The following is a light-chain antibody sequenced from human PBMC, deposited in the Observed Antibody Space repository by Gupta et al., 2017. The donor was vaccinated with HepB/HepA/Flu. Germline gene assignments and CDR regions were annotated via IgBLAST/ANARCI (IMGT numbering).Light chain of an antibody. Sequence: QLVLTQSPSASASLGASVKLTCTLSSGYNSYAIAWHQQQPEKGPRYLMKLNSDGTHTKGDGIPDRFSGSSSGAERDLTISSLQSEGEADYYCQTWGTVVRVFGGGTKLTVL. V-gene: IGLV4-69*01. CDR3: QTWGTVVRV. CDR2: LNSDGTH. CDR1: SGYNSYA. J-gene: IGLJ3*02.